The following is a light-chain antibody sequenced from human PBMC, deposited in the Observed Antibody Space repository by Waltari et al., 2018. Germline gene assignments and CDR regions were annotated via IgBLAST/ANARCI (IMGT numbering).Light chain of an antibody. CDR2: DAS. Sequence: DIQMTQSPSSLSTSVGDRVTITCRASRRIDSYLNWYQQRPGRAPKLLIYDASTLQREVPTRFSGGGIGTDFTLTINNLQPEDFATYFCQQSYSPPFTFGQGTRLEI. V-gene: IGKV1-39*01. CDR1: RRIDSY. CDR3: QQSYSPPFT. J-gene: IGKJ5*01.